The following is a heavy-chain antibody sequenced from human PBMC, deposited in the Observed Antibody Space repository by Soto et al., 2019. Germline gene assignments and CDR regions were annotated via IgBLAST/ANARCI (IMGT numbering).Heavy chain of an antibody. CDR2: IIPMLGMS. V-gene: IGHV1-69*02. D-gene: IGHD3-10*01. Sequence: QVQLVQSGAEVTKPGSSVTVSCTASGDTFSRSTLSWVRQAPGQRLEGMGRIIPMLGMSNSALKFQGRLTISADTSTNKVYMHLKSLRSDDTAVYYCSTSYGSGSAHFDSWGQGTLVTVSS. J-gene: IGHJ4*02. CDR1: GDTFSRST. CDR3: STSYGSGSAHFDS.